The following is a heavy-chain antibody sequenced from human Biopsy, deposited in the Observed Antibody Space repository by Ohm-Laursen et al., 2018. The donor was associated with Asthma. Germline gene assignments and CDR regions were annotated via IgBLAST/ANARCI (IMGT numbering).Heavy chain of an antibody. Sequence: SLRLSCAASRFTYEMHWVRQAPGKGLEWVAVISYDGSSIYYADSVKGQFTISRDNSKNTLSLQMNSPRAEDTAVYYCARAISSSWWAVEYWGQGTLVTVSP. V-gene: IGHV3-30-3*01. J-gene: IGHJ4*02. D-gene: IGHD6-6*01. CDR1: RFTYE. CDR2: ISYDGSSI. CDR3: ARAISSSWWAVEY.